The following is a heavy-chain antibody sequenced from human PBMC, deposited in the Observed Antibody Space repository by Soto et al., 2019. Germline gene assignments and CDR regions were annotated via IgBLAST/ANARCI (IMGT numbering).Heavy chain of an antibody. V-gene: IGHV3-30*19. J-gene: IGHJ6*02. D-gene: IGHD6-6*01. CDR1: GFSFSRYG. Sequence: QVHLVESGGGVVQPGRSLRLSCAASGFSFSRYGMHWVRQAPGKGLEWVAVIWYDGSNKYYADSVKGRFTISRDNSKNTLYLQMNSLRAEDTAVYYCARGVAARWSYYYYYGMDVWGQGTTVTVSS. CDR3: ARGVAARWSYYYYYGMDV. CDR2: IWYDGSNK.